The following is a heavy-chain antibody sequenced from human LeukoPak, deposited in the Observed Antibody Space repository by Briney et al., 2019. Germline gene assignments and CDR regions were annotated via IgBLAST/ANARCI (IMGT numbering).Heavy chain of an antibody. Sequence: QPAGSLRLSCAASGFTFSSYWVTWIRQAPGEGLEWVASINQDGSEKYYVDSVKGRFTISRDNAKNSLYLQMNSLRAEDTAVYYCARDPAFSAFDIWGQGAVVSVSS. D-gene: IGHD6-25*01. J-gene: IGHJ3*02. CDR2: INQDGSEK. V-gene: IGHV3-7*01. CDR3: ARDPAFSAFDI. CDR1: GFTFSSYW.